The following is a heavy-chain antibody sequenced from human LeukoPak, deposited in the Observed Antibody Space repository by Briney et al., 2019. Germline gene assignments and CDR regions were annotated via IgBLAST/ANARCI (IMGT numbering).Heavy chain of an antibody. CDR2: ISGSGGST. Sequence: GGSLRLSCAASGFTFSSYAMSWVRQAPGKGLEWVSAISGSGGSTYCADSVKGRFTISRDNSKNTLYLQMNSLRAEDTAVYYCARYTAMVNVYFDYWGQGTLGTVSS. J-gene: IGHJ4*02. D-gene: IGHD5-18*01. V-gene: IGHV3-23*01. CDR1: GFTFSSYA. CDR3: ARYTAMVNVYFDY.